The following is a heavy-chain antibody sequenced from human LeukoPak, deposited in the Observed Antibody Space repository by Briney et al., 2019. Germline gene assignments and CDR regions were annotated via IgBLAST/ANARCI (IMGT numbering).Heavy chain of an antibody. J-gene: IGHJ4*02. CDR2: INPNSGGT. Sequence: ASVKVSCKASGYTFTGYYMHWVRQAPGQGLEWMGWINPNSGGTNYAQKFQGRVTMTRDMSTSTVYMELSSLRSEDTAVYYCARDRSGPEDYWGQGTLVTVSS. CDR3: ARDRSGPEDY. CDR1: GYTFTGYY. V-gene: IGHV1-2*02. D-gene: IGHD2-15*01.